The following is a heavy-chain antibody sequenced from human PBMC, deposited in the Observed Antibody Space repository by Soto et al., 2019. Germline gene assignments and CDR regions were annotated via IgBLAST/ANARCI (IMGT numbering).Heavy chain of an antibody. D-gene: IGHD3-16*01. CDR1: GFTFSSYA. Sequence: GGSLRLSCAASGFTFSSYAMSWVRQAPGKGLEWVSAISGSGGSTYYADSVKGRFTISRDNSKNTLYLQMNSLRAEDTAVYYCSKEGGGARNYYYTMDVWGQGTTVTVSS. CDR2: ISGSGGST. CDR3: SKEGGGARNYYYTMDV. J-gene: IGHJ6*02. V-gene: IGHV3-23*01.